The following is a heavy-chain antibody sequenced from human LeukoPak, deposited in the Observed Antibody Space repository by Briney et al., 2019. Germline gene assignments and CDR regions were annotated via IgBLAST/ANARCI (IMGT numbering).Heavy chain of an antibody. CDR2: IWYDGSNK. V-gene: IGHV3-33*06. CDR3: AKDKRVIWSGYDFDY. Sequence: GGSLRLSCAASGFTFSSYGMHWVRQAPGKGLEWVAVIWYDGSNKYYADSVKGRFTISRDNSKNTLYLQMNSLRAEDTAVYYCAKDKRVIWSGYDFDYWGRGTLVTVSS. CDR1: GFTFSSYG. J-gene: IGHJ4*02. D-gene: IGHD5-12*01.